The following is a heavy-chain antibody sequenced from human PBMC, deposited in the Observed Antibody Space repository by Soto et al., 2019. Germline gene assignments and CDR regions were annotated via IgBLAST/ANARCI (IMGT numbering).Heavy chain of an antibody. CDR1: GFTFSSYA. Sequence: AGGSLRLSCSASGFTFSSYAMSWVRQAPGKGLEWVSAISGSGGSTYYADSVKGRFTISRDNSKNTLYLQMNSLRAEDTAVYYCAKLIRNKELLHFDYWGQGTLVTVSS. V-gene: IGHV3-23*01. D-gene: IGHD1-26*01. CDR3: AKLIRNKELLHFDY. CDR2: ISGSGGST. J-gene: IGHJ4*02.